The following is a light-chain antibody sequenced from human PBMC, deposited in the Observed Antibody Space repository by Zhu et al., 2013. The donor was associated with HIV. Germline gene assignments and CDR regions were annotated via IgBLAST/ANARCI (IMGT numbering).Light chain of an antibody. J-gene: IGKJ4*01. V-gene: IGKV3-11*02. CDR3: QQYNIWPGLT. CDR1: QSVYTY. Sequence: EIVLTQSPATLSLSPGQRATLSCRASQSVYTYLAWYQQKPGQAPRLLIYDASTRATGIPARFSGSGSGRDFTLTINSLQSEDFAVYSCQQYNIWPGLTFGGGTKVEI. CDR2: DAS.